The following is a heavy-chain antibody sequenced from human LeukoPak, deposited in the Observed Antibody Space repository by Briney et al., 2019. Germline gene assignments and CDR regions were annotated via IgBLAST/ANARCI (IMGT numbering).Heavy chain of an antibody. CDR3: ARDPDRSGWSTFEY. CDR1: GFTLRSYW. V-gene: IGHV3-74*01. D-gene: IGHD6-19*01. Sequence: GGSLRLSCAASGFTLRSYWMPWVRQVPGEGLVWVSRINSDGSSTTYADSVKSRFTISRDNAKNTLYLQMNSLRAEDTALYFCARDPDRSGWSTFEYWGQGSLVTVSS. J-gene: IGHJ4*02. CDR2: INSDGSST.